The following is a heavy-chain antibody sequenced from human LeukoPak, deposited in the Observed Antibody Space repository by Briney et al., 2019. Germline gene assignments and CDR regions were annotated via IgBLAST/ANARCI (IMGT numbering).Heavy chain of an antibody. V-gene: IGHV4-59*01. Sequence: SETLSLTCTVSGGSISSYYWSWLRQPPGKGLEWIGYIYYSGSTNYNPSPKSRVTISVDTSKNQFSLKLSSVTAADTAVYYCARDKSGVFDYWGQGTLVAVSS. CDR1: GGSISSYY. CDR3: ARDKSGVFDY. CDR2: IYYSGST. J-gene: IGHJ4*02. D-gene: IGHD3-3*01.